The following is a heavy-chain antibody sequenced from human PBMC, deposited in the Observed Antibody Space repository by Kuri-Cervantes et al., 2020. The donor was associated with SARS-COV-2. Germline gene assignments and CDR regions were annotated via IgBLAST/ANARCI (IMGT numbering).Heavy chain of an antibody. V-gene: IGHV3-21*04. CDR3: ARALGNY. CDR1: GFTFSSYA. Sequence: GGSLRLSCAASGFTFSSYAMHWVRQAPGKGLEWVSSISSSSSQRYYVDSVKGRFTISRDNSKNTLYLQMNSLRAEDTAVYYCARALGNYWGQGTLVTVSS. J-gene: IGHJ4*02. CDR2: ISSSSSQR.